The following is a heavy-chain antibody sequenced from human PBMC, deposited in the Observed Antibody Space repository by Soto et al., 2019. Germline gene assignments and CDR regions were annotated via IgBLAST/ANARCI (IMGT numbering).Heavy chain of an antibody. J-gene: IGHJ6*02. Sequence: EVQLVESGGGLIQPGGSLRLSCAASGFTVSSNYMSWVRQAPGKGLEWVSVIYSGGSTYYADSVKGRFTISRDNAQNSLLLQMNSLRAEDTAVYYCARDKGEQVAYGMDVWGQGTTVTVSS. CDR2: IYSGGST. D-gene: IGHD3-16*01. V-gene: IGHV3-53*01. CDR1: GFTVSSNY. CDR3: ARDKGEQVAYGMDV.